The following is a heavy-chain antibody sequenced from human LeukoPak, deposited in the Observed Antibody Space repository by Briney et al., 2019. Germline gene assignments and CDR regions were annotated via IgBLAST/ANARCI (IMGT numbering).Heavy chain of an antibody. Sequence: SVKVSCKASGGTFSSYAISWVRQAPGQGLEWMRRIIPIFGTANYAQKFQGRVTITTDESTSTAYMELSSLRSEDTAVYYCARGYCSSTSCYLGYWGQGTLVTVSS. V-gene: IGHV1-69*05. CDR1: GGTFSSYA. D-gene: IGHD2-2*01. J-gene: IGHJ4*02. CDR2: IIPIFGTA. CDR3: ARGYCSSTSCYLGY.